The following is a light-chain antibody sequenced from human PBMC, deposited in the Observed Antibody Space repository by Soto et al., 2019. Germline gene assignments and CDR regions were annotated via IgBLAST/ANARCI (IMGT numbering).Light chain of an antibody. Sequence: QSVLTRPPSASGTPGQRVTISCSGSSSNIGSNYVYWYQQLPGTAPKLLIYRNNQRPSGVPDRFSGSKSGTSASLAISGLRSEDEADYYCAAWDDSLSGPGFFGTGTKVTVL. V-gene: IGLV1-47*01. CDR1: SSNIGSNY. J-gene: IGLJ1*01. CDR3: AAWDDSLSGPGF. CDR2: RNN.